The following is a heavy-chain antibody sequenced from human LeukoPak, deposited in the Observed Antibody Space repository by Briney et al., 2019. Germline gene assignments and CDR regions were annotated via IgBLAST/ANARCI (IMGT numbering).Heavy chain of an antibody. J-gene: IGHJ4*02. Sequence: GGSLRLSCTASGFTFSIFGMHWVRQAPGKGLEWVAFIRYVGTNKYYADSVKGRFTISRDNSKNTLYLQMNSLRAEDTAVYYCAKEKKYYYDGSGYPGYDYWGQGTLVTVSS. CDR1: GFTFSIFG. CDR2: IRYVGTNK. V-gene: IGHV3-30*02. CDR3: AKEKKYYYDGSGYPGYDY. D-gene: IGHD3-22*01.